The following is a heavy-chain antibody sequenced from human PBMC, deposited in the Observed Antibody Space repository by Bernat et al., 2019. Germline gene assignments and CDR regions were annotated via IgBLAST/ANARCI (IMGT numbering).Heavy chain of an antibody. V-gene: IGHV2-70*15. CDR2: IDWDDDK. J-gene: IGHJ3*02. CDR3: ARCDYDYVWGSSILRAFDI. D-gene: IGHD3-16*01. CDR1: GFSLSTSGMC. Sequence: QVTLRESGPALVKPTQTLTLTCTFSGFSLSTSGMCVSWIRQPPGKALEWLARIDWDDDKYYSTSLKTRLTISKDTSKNQVVLTMTNMDPVDTATYYCARCDYDYVWGSSILRAFDIWGQGTMVTVSS.